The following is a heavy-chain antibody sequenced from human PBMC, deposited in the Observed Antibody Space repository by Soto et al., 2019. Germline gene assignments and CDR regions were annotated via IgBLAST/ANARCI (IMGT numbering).Heavy chain of an antibody. Sequence: PSVTLSLTCTVSGGSISSSYWSWIRQPPGKGLEWIGYIYYSGSTNSNPSLKSRVTISVDTSKNQFSLKLSSVTAADTAVYYCAREGSGSYLESWGQGTLVTVSS. CDR1: GGSISSSY. V-gene: IGHV4-59*01. J-gene: IGHJ4*02. CDR3: AREGSGSYLES. CDR2: IYYSGST. D-gene: IGHD1-26*01.